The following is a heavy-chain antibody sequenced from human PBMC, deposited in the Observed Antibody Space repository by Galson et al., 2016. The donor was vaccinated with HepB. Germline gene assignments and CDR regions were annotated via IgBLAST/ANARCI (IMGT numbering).Heavy chain of an antibody. Sequence: SLRLSCAASGFNFSRYDMAWVRQSPGKGLEWVSGIIGSGATTFYTDSLEGRFTISRDNSRNTLYLQINSLRAEVTAVYTCARSYAHDLGTYYMDPHWGQGALVTVSS. CDR1: GFNFSRYD. CDR3: ARSYAHDLGTYYMDPH. D-gene: IGHD3-10*01. V-gene: IGHV3-23*01. J-gene: IGHJ4*02. CDR2: IIGSGATT.